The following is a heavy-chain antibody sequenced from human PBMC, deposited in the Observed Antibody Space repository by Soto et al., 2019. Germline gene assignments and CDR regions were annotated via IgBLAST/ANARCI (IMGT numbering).Heavy chain of an antibody. Sequence: QVQLVQSGAEVKKPGASVKVSCKASGSTLTGYYMHWVRQAPGQGLEWMGWINPNNGGTKYAQKFQGSVTMTRYTSISTAYLELSRLRSDDTAVYYCARASGVYDAFDIWGQGTMVSVSS. V-gene: IGHV1-2*02. D-gene: IGHD4-17*01. CDR2: INPNNGGT. CDR3: ARASGVYDAFDI. J-gene: IGHJ3*02. CDR1: GSTLTGYY.